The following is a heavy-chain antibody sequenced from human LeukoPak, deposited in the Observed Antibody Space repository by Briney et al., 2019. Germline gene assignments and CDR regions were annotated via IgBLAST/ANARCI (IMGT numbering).Heavy chain of an antibody. Sequence: GGSLRLSCAASGFTFSSYSMNWVRQAPGKGLEWVSSISSSSSYIYYADSVKGRFTIPRDNAKNSLYLQMNSLRAEDTAVYYCARDRIVGPLDYWGQGTLVTVSS. V-gene: IGHV3-21*01. CDR1: GFTFSSYS. D-gene: IGHD3-22*01. CDR3: ARDRIVGPLDY. J-gene: IGHJ4*02. CDR2: ISSSSSYI.